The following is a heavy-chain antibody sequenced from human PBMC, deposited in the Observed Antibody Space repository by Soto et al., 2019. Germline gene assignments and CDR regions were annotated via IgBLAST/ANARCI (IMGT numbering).Heavy chain of an antibody. CDR3: ARVFPSYCGGDCAYFGS. V-gene: IGHV4-59*02. D-gene: IGHD2-21*02. CDR2: IFYSGST. CDR1: GGSVNSYY. J-gene: IGHJ4*02. Sequence: QVQLQESGPGLVRPSETLSLTCTVSGGSVNSYYWSWIRQTPGKAPEWIGYIFYSGSTNSNPSLKSRASMSVDMSKNQFPLRLSSLTAADTAVYYCARVFPSYCGGDCAYFGSWGQGILVTVSS.